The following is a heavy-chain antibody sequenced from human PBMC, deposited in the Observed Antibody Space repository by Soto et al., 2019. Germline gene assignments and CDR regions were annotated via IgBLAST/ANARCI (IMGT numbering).Heavy chain of an antibody. J-gene: IGHJ4*02. D-gene: IGHD3-10*01. CDR2: IYYSGTT. V-gene: IGHV4-59*08. CDR1: GGSISSYY. CDR3: ARLWGWFGDY. Sequence: QVQLQESGPGLVKPSETLSLTCTVFGGSISSYYWSWIRQPPGKGLEWIGYIYYSGTTNYNHSPRSRVTISVDTSKNQFSLKLSSVTAADTAVYYCARLWGWFGDYWGQGTLVTVSS.